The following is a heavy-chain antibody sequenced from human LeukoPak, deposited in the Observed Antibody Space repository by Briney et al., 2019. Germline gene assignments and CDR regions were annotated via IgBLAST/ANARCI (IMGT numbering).Heavy chain of an antibody. CDR2: ISYDGSNK. J-gene: IGHJ4*02. CDR3: ATALRYQLLTSLDY. Sequence: GRSLRLSCAASGFTFSSYGMHWVRQAPGKGLEWVAVISYDGSNKYYADSVKGRFTISRDNSKNTLYLQMNSLRAEDTAVYYCATALRYQLLTSLDYWGQGTLVTVSS. CDR1: GFTFSSYG. D-gene: IGHD2-2*01. V-gene: IGHV3-30*03.